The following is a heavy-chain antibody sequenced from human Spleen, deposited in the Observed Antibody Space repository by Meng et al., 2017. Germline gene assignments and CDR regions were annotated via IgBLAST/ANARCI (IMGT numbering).Heavy chain of an antibody. CDR2: IGHSGIT. D-gene: IGHD2-15*01. CDR3: ARVGACSGGSCYYRLFDY. V-gene: IGHV4-39*01. Sequence: QVQLQESGPGLVKPSQTLSLTCTVSGGSISSGGYYWGWIRQPPGKGLEWIGSIGHSGITYYTPSLKSRVTVSIDTSKSQFSLKLTSVTAADTAVYYCARVGACSGGSCYYRLFDYWGQGTLVTVSS. CDR1: GGSISSGGYY. J-gene: IGHJ4*02.